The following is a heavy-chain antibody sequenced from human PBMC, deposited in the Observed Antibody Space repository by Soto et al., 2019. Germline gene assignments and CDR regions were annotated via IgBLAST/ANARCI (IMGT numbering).Heavy chain of an antibody. CDR1: GESFSGYY. J-gene: IGHJ6*02. CDR2: VDHRGST. V-gene: IGHV4-34*02. Sequence: QVHLQQRGAGLLKPSETLSLNCVVSGESFSGYYWSWIRQTPGMGLEWIGEVDHRGSTTYNPSLKHRASISIDSSKNLFSLELTSVPAADTALYFCARYEYGNSLYGVDVWGQGTRVTVSS. CDR3: ARYEYGNSLYGVDV. D-gene: IGHD1-7*01.